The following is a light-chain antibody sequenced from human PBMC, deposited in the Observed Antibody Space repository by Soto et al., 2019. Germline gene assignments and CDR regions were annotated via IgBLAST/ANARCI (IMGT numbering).Light chain of an antibody. CDR2: EVN. CDR3: SSYTTTTTLYV. CDR1: SGDIGTYNY. J-gene: IGLJ1*01. V-gene: IGLV2-14*01. Sequence: QSVLAQPASVSGSPGQSITISCAGTSGDIGTYNYVSWYQQHPGEAPKLLICEVNKRPSGVSNRFSGSKSGTTASLTISGLQAEDEADYYCSSYTTTTTLYVFGTGTKVTLL.